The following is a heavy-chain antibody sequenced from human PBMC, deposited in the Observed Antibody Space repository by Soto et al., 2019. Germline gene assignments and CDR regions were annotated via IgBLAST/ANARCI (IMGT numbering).Heavy chain of an antibody. V-gene: IGHV4-31*03. CDR3: ARDLYYEFWSGYPRGWFDP. Sequence: QVQLQESGPGLVKPSQTLSLTCTVSGGSISSGGYSWSWIRQHPGKGLEWIGYIYYSGSTYYNPSLKSRVTISVYTSKNQFSLKLSSVTAADTAVYYCARDLYYEFWSGYPRGWFDPWGQGTLVTVSS. J-gene: IGHJ5*02. CDR2: IYYSGST. D-gene: IGHD3-3*01. CDR1: GGSISSGGYS.